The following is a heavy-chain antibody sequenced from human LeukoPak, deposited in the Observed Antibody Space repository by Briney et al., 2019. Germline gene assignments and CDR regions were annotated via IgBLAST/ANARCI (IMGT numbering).Heavy chain of an antibody. Sequence: GASVKVSCKASGYTFTSYDINWVRQAPGQGLEWMGWISAYNGNTNYAQKLQGRVTMTTDTSTSTAYMELRSLRSDDTAVYYCARNGVGATSQGYYYGMDVWGQGTTVTVSS. CDR3: ARNGVGATSQGYYYGMDV. CDR2: ISAYNGNT. D-gene: IGHD1-26*01. CDR1: GYTFTSYD. J-gene: IGHJ6*02. V-gene: IGHV1-18*01.